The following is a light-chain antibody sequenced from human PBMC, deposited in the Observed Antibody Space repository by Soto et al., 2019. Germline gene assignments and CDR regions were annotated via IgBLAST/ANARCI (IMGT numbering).Light chain of an antibody. CDR2: GAS. CDR1: QSVSSSY. Sequence: DIELTQSPCTLSLSPGERATLSCRASQSVSSSYLAWYQPKPGQSPRLLIYGASSRATGIPDSFSGSGSGTDFTLTISRLEPEDFAVYYCQQYGSTLYTFGQGTKVEIK. CDR3: QQYGSTLYT. V-gene: IGKV3-20*01. J-gene: IGKJ2*01.